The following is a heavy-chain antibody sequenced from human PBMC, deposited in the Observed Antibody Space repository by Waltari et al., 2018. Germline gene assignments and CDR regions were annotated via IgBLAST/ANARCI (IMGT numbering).Heavy chain of an antibody. CDR1: GASISSYY. Sequence: QVQLQESGPGLVKPSETLSLTCPVAGASISSYYWSWIRPPPGKGLEWIGYIYYSRSTNYNPSLKSRVTISVDTSKNQFSLKLSSVTAADTAVYYCARDSRGSDVWGQGTTVTVSS. V-gene: IGHV4-59*01. D-gene: IGHD2-2*01. J-gene: IGHJ6*02. CDR3: ARDSRGSDV. CDR2: IYYSRST.